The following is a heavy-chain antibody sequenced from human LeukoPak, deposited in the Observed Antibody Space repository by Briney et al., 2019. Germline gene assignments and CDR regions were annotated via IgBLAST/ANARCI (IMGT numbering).Heavy chain of an antibody. CDR2: ISAYNGNT. D-gene: IGHD5-12*01. V-gene: IGHV1-18*01. CDR3: ASGFLGGYDSNFDY. CDR1: GYTFTNYG. Sequence: GASVKVSCKASGYTFTNYGISWVRQAPGQGLEWMGWISAYNGNTNYAQKLQGRVTMTTDTSTSTAHMELRSLRSDDTAVYYCASGFLGGYDSNFDYWGQGTLVTVSS. J-gene: IGHJ4*02.